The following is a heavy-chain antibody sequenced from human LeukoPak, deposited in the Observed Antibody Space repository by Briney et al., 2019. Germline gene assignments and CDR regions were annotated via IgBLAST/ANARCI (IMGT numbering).Heavy chain of an antibody. V-gene: IGHV3-30*02. D-gene: IGHD6-6*01. CDR2: IRYDGRNK. CDR1: GFTFSSYG. J-gene: IGHJ4*02. Sequence: PGGSLRLSCAASGFTFSSYGMHWVRQAPGKGLEWVAFIRYDGRNKYYADSVKGRFTISRDNSKNTLYLQMNSLRAEDTAVYYCARDRGIAARPGYLDYWGQGTLVTVSS. CDR3: ARDRGIAARPGYLDY.